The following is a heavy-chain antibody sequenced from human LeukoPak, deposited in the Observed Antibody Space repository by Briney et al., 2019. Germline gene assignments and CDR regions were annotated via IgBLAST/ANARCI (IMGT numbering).Heavy chain of an antibody. V-gene: IGHV4-34*01. Sequence: SETLSLTCAVYGGSFSGYCWCWVWHRPRTGQEWIGEVNLNGSTNYSPSPKSRVTTSVDTSKNQCSLTLSSMAAADTAVYYGARDAVRGDMDYYYMDVWGKGTTVTVSS. CDR1: GGSFSGYC. CDR3: ARDAVRGDMDYYYMDV. CDR2: VNLNGST. D-gene: IGHD3-10*01. J-gene: IGHJ6*03.